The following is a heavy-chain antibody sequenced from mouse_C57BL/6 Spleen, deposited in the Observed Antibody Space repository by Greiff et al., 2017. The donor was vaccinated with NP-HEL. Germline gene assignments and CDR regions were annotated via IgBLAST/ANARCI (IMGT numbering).Heavy chain of an antibody. D-gene: IGHD1-1*01. CDR2: IHPNSGST. CDR3: ARESPYYYGSHWYFDV. V-gene: IGHV1-64*01. Sequence: QVQLQQPGAELVKPGASVKLSCKASGYTFTSYWMHWVKQRPGQGLEWIGMIHPNSGSTNYNEKFKSKATLTVDKSSSTAYMQLSSLTSEDSAVYYCARESPYYYGSHWYFDVWGTGTTVTVSA. J-gene: IGHJ1*03. CDR1: GYTFTSYW.